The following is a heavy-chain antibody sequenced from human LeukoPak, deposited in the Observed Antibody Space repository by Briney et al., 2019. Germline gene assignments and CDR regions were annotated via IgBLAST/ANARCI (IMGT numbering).Heavy chain of an antibody. V-gene: IGHV1-8*02. CDR1: GYTFTSYD. CDR2: MNPNSGNT. CDR3: ATLGARTPMVINYYYYYMDV. J-gene: IGHJ6*03. D-gene: IGHD3-10*01. Sequence: ASVKVSCKASGYTFTSYDINWVRQATGQGLEWMGWMNPNSGNTGYAQKFQGRVTMTEDTSADTAYMELSSLRSEDTAVYYCATLGARTPMVINYYYYYMDVWGKGTTVTVSS.